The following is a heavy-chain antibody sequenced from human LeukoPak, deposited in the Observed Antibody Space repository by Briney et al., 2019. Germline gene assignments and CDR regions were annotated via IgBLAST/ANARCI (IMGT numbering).Heavy chain of an antibody. CDR2: ISAYNGNT. Sequence: ASVKVSCKASGYTFTSYGISWVRQAPGQGLEWMGWISAYNGNTNYAQKLQGRVTMTTDTSTSTAYMELRSLRSDDTAVYYCAREITVCCSSTSCSYFDYWGQGTLVTVSS. D-gene: IGHD2-2*01. CDR1: GYTFTSYG. V-gene: IGHV1-18*01. CDR3: AREITVCCSSTSCSYFDY. J-gene: IGHJ4*02.